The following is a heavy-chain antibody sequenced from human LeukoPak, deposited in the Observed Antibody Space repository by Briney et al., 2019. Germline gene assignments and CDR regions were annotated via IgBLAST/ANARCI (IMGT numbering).Heavy chain of an antibody. Sequence: GGSLRLSCVVSEFTFSNNWMYWVRQAPGKGLVWVSRISSDGSSTDFADSVKGRFTISRDNSKNTLFLQMNSLRAEDTAVYHCVKAIFGGRNFYYYGMDVWGQGTTVTVSS. CDR2: ISSDGSST. D-gene: IGHD3-3*01. J-gene: IGHJ6*02. V-gene: IGHV3-74*01. CDR1: EFTFSNNW. CDR3: VKAIFGGRNFYYYGMDV.